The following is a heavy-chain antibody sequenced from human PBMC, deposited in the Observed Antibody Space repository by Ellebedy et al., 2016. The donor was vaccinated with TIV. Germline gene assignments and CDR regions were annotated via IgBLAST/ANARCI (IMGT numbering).Heavy chain of an antibody. J-gene: IGHJ6*02. D-gene: IGHD1-26*01. V-gene: IGHV1-2*04. Sequence: ASVKVSCXASGYTFTSYYMHWVRQAPGQGLEWMGWINPNSGGTNYAQKFQGWVTMTRDTSISTAYMELSRLRSDDTAVYYCARSHSGSYYGMDVWGQGTTVTVSS. CDR3: ARSHSGSYYGMDV. CDR2: INPNSGGT. CDR1: GYTFTSYY.